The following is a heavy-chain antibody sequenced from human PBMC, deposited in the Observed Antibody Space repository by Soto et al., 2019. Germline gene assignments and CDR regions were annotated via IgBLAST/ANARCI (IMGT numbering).Heavy chain of an antibody. CDR2: ISSSSSYI. Sequence: GESLKISCAASGFTFSSYSMNWVRQAPGKGLEWVSSISSSSSYIYYADSVKGRFTISRDNAKNSLYLQMNSLRAEDTAVYYCARSFTYYDILTGYYNPSYYYYGMDVWGQGTTVTVSS. CDR1: GFTFSSYS. V-gene: IGHV3-21*01. J-gene: IGHJ6*02. CDR3: ARSFTYYDILTGYYNPSYYYYGMDV. D-gene: IGHD3-9*01.